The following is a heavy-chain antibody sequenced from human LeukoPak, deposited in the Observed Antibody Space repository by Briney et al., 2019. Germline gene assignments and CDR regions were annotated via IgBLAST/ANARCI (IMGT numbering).Heavy chain of an antibody. CDR1: GGSISSSSYY. Sequence: SETLSLTCTVSGGSISSSSYYWGWIRQPPGKGLEWIGSIYYSGSTYYNPSLKSRVTISVDKSKNQFSLKLSSVTAADTAVYYCARDKGRDYYGSGSYYFDYWGQGTLVTVSS. D-gene: IGHD3-10*01. CDR2: IYYSGST. CDR3: ARDKGRDYYGSGSYYFDY. V-gene: IGHV4-39*07. J-gene: IGHJ4*02.